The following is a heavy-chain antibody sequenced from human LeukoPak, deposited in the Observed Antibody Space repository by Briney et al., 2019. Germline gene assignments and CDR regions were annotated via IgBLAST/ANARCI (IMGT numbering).Heavy chain of an antibody. J-gene: IGHJ6*02. Sequence: SQTLSLTFAISGDSVSISSATWNWVRQSPARGLEWLGRTYYKSKWYNDYAVSVNSRITINPDTSSNQFSLQLNSVTPEDTAVYYCAREGVTLVRGVVLDYYGMGVWGQGTTVTVSS. CDR3: AREGVTLVRGVVLDYYGMGV. CDR2: TYYKSKWYN. CDR1: GDSVSISSAT. V-gene: IGHV6-1*01. D-gene: IGHD3-10*01.